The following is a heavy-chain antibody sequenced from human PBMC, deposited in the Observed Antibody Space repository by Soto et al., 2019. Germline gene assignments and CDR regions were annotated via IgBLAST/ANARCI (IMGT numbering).Heavy chain of an antibody. CDR3: ARRGYSGYDPNYFDY. J-gene: IGHJ4*02. CDR2: ISAYNGNT. V-gene: IGHV1-18*01. CDR1: GYTFTSYG. D-gene: IGHD5-12*01. Sequence: ASVKVSCNASGYTFTSYGISLVRQAPGQGLEWMGWISAYNGNTNYAQKLQGRVTVTTDTSTSTAYMELRSLRSDDTAVYYCARRGYSGYDPNYFDYWGQGTLVTVSS.